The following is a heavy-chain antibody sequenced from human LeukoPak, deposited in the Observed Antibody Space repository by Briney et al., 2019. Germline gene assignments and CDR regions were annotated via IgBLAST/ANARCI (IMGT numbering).Heavy chain of an antibody. V-gene: IGHV1-18*01. CDR3: ARNWNDFSGGDY. CDR1: GYTFTSYD. Sequence: ASVKVSCKASGYTFTSYDINWVRQATGQGLEWMGWISAYNGNTNYAQKLQGRVTMTTDTSTSTAYMELRSLRSDDTAVYYCARNWNDFSGGDYWGQGTLVTVSS. J-gene: IGHJ4*02. CDR2: ISAYNGNT. D-gene: IGHD1-1*01.